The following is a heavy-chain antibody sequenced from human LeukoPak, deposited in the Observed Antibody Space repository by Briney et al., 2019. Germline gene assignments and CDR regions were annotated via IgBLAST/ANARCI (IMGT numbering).Heavy chain of an antibody. CDR1: GFTFSDYA. V-gene: IGHV3-23*01. D-gene: IGHD2-15*01. CDR2: ICDDDST. J-gene: IGHJ4*02. CDR3: AKVSRGSCYSASDF. Sequence: GGSLRLSCAASGFTFSDYAMSWVRQAPGKGLEWVTSICDDDSTHYVDSVKGRFTISRDNSKNTLFLQMNSLRGEDTAAYYCAKVSRGSCYSASDFWGQGALVTVSS.